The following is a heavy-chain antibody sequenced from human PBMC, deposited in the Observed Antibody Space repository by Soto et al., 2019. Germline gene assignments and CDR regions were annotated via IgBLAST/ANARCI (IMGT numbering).Heavy chain of an antibody. CDR1: GGSISSYY. Sequence: SETLSLTSIFSGGSISSYYWSWIRQPPGKGLEWIGYIYYSGSTNYNPSLKSRVTISVDTSKNQFSLKLSSVTAADTAVYYCASAYCGGDCYSPYYYYYGMDVWGQGTTVT. CDR3: ASAYCGGDCYSPYYYYYGMDV. V-gene: IGHV4-59*12. J-gene: IGHJ6*02. D-gene: IGHD2-21*02. CDR2: IYYSGST.